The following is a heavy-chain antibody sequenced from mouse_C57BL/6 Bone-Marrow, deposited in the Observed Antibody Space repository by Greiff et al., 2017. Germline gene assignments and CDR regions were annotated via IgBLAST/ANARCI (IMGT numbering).Heavy chain of an antibody. J-gene: IGHJ3*01. CDR3: ARPFTTVVATPFAY. CDR2: IYPGDGDT. D-gene: IGHD1-1*01. V-gene: IGHV1-80*01. Sequence: QVQLKESGAELVKPGASVKISCKASGYAFSSYWMNWVKQRPGKGLEWIGQIYPGDGDTNYNGKFKGKATLTADKSSSTAYMQLSSLTSEDSAVYFCARPFTTVVATPFAYWGQGTLVTVSA. CDR1: GYAFSSYW.